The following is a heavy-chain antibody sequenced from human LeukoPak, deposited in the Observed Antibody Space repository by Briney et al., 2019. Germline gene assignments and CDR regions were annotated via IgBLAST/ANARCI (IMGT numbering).Heavy chain of an antibody. CDR1: GFTVSGDS. CDR3: AKLDCGGGSCYFYYYYGMDV. CDR2: TRYDGGNK. D-gene: IGHD2-15*01. V-gene: IGHV3-30*02. Sequence: GGSLRLSCAASGFTVSGDSMSWVRQAPGKGLEWVAFTRYDGGNKYYADSVKGRFTISRDNSKNTLYLQMNSLRAEDTAVYYCAKLDCGGGSCYFYYYYGMDVWGQGTTVTVSS. J-gene: IGHJ6*02.